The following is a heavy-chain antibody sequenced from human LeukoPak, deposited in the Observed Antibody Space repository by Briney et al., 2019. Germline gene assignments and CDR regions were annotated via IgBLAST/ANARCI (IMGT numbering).Heavy chain of an antibody. V-gene: IGHV4-59*08. J-gene: IGHJ5*02. CDR1: GGSISSYY. CDR2: IYYSGST. Sequence: SETLSLTCTVSGGSISSYYWSWIRQPPGKGLEWIGYIYYSGSTNYNPSLKSRVTISVDTSKNQFSLKLSSVTAADTAVYYCARHSNYYRFDPWGQETLVTVSS. CDR3: ARHSNYYRFDP. D-gene: IGHD3-10*01.